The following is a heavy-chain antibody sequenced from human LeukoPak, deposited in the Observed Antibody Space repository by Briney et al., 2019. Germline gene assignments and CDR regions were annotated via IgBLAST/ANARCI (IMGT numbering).Heavy chain of an antibody. CDR1: GYTFTSYG. Sequence: ASVKVSCKASGYTFTSYGISWVRQAPGQGLEWMGWISAYNGNTNYAQKLQGRVTMTTDTSTSTAYMERRSLRSDDTAVYYCARGVGYCSGGSCFNWFDPWGQGTLVTVSS. V-gene: IGHV1-18*04. D-gene: IGHD2-15*01. CDR2: ISAYNGNT. CDR3: ARGVGYCSGGSCFNWFDP. J-gene: IGHJ5*02.